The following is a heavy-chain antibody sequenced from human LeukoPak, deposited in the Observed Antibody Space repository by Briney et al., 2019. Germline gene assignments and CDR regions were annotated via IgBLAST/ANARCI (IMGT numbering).Heavy chain of an antibody. V-gene: IGHV1-2*02. CDR1: GYTFTVYY. CDR2: INPNSGST. Sequence: GASVTVSFKASGYTFTVYYMHWVRHAPGQGLEWMGWINPNSGSTNYAQKFQGRVTMTRDTSISTAYMELSRLRSDDTAVYYCARDQGMDGYNLGFIDYWGQGTLVTVSS. D-gene: IGHD5-24*01. J-gene: IGHJ4*02. CDR3: ARDQGMDGYNLGFIDY.